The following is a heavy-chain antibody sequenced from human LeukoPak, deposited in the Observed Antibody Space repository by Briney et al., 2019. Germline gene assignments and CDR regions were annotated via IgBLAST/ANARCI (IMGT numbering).Heavy chain of an antibody. Sequence: ASVKVSFKASGYTFTIYDINWVRQAPGQGLEWMGWMNPNSGNTGYAQKFQGRVTMTRNTSISTAYMELSSLRSEDTAVYYCARGQAWDYSSSWYTYWGQGTLVTVSS. V-gene: IGHV1-8*01. CDR2: MNPNSGNT. J-gene: IGHJ4*02. D-gene: IGHD6-13*01. CDR3: ARGQAWDYSSSWYTY. CDR1: GYTFTIYD.